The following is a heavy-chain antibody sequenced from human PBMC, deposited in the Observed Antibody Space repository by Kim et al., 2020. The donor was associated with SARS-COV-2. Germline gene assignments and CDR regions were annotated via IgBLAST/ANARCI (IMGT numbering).Heavy chain of an antibody. V-gene: IGHV3-23*01. CDR3: AKDEGRYYFDY. J-gene: IGHJ4*02. CDR2: T. Sequence: TNYADSVKGRFTISRDNTKNTLYLQMNSLRAEDTAVYYGAKDEGRYYFDYWGQGTLVTVAS. D-gene: IGHD1-26*01.